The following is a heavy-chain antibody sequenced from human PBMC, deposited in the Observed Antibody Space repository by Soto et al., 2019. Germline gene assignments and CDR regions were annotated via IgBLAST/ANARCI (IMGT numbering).Heavy chain of an antibody. V-gene: IGHV3-30*18. Sequence: QVQPVESGGGVVQPGRSLRLSCAASGFTFSAYAMHWVRQAPGKGLEWMAVISYDGNNEYFADSARGRFTISRDNSRNTLYLQLNSLTAEDTAVYYCAKDSDPRTNQLLFHHYGMDVWGQGTTVTVSS. D-gene: IGHD2-21*02. J-gene: IGHJ6*02. CDR3: AKDSDPRTNQLLFHHYGMDV. CDR2: ISYDGNNE. CDR1: GFTFSAYA.